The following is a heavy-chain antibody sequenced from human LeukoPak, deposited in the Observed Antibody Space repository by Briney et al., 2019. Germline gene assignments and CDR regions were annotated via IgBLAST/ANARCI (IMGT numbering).Heavy chain of an antibody. Sequence: SETLSLTCTVSGVPISNYYWNWIRQSPGKGLEWIGYIYYSGSTYYNPSLKSRVTISVDTSKNQFSLKLSSVTAADTAVYYCARNNWNYVPDAFDIWGQGTMVTVSS. J-gene: IGHJ3*02. V-gene: IGHV4-59*06. CDR3: ARNNWNYVPDAFDI. CDR1: GVPISNYY. CDR2: IYYSGST. D-gene: IGHD1-7*01.